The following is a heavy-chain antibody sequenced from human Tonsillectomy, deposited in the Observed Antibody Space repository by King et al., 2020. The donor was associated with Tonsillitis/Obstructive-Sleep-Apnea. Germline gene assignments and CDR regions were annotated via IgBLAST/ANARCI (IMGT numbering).Heavy chain of an antibody. CDR2: INHSGST. V-gene: IGHV4-34*01. J-gene: IGHJ4*02. CDR1: GGSFSGYY. D-gene: IGHD3-22*01. Sequence: VQLQQWGAGLLKPSETLSLTCAVYGGSFSGYYWSWIRQPPGKGLEWIGEINHSGSTNYNPSLKSRVTISVDTSKNQFSLKLSSVTAADTAVYYCARGHGXSGYYYDLRRYYFDYWGQGTLVTVS. CDR3: ARGHGXSGYYYDLRRYYFDY.